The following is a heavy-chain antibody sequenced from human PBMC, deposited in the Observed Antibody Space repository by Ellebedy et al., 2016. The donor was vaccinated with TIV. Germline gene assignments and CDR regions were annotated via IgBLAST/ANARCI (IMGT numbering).Heavy chain of an antibody. CDR2: IIPIFGTA. J-gene: IGHJ4*02. CDR1: GGTFSSYA. Sequence: SVKVSCXASGGTFSSYAISWVRQAPGQGLEWMGGIIPIFGTANYAQKFQGRVTITADKSTSTAYMELSSLRSEDTAVYYCVVSLDIVVVPAAMGLDYWGQGTLVTVSS. V-gene: IGHV1-69*06. D-gene: IGHD2-2*03. CDR3: VVSLDIVVVPAAMGLDY.